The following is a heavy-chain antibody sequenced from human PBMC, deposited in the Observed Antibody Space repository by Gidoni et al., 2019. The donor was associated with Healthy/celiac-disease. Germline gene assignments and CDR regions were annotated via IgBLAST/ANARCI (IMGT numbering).Heavy chain of an antibody. J-gene: IGHJ4*02. Sequence: QVQLVESGVGVVHPGRSLSLSCSASGFPFSSYGMHWVRQDPGKGLEWVAVISYDGSNKYYADSVKGRFTISRDNSKNTLYLQMNSLRAEDTAVYYCASPKYSSGWSFDYWGQGTLVTVSS. CDR1: GFPFSSYG. CDR3: ASPKYSSGWSFDY. D-gene: IGHD6-19*01. V-gene: IGHV3-30*03. CDR2: ISYDGSNK.